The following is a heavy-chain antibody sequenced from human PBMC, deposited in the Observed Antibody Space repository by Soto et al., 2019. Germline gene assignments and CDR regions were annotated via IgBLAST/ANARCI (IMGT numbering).Heavy chain of an antibody. Sequence: SETLSLTCTVSGGSINSYYWTWIRQPPGKGLEWIGYVHYTGSTNYNPSLKSRVTISLDTSKNQFSLKLSSVTAADTAVYYCARTPYSSGSKFDYWGQGTLVNVS. V-gene: IGHV4-59*01. J-gene: IGHJ4*02. CDR3: ARTPYSSGSKFDY. CDR2: VHYTGST. D-gene: IGHD6-19*01. CDR1: GGSINSYY.